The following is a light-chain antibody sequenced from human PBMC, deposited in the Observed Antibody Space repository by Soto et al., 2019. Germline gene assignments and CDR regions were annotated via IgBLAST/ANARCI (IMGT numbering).Light chain of an antibody. V-gene: IGLV2-11*01. CDR3: CSYAGSYFL. J-gene: IGLJ2*01. CDR1: SSDVGGYNS. Sequence: QSVLTQPRSVSGSPGQSVTISCTGTSSDVGGYNSVSWYQQHPCKAPKLMISDVSKRPSGVPDRFSGSKSGNTASLTISGLQAEDEANYYCCSYAGSYFLFGGGTKLTVL. CDR2: DVS.